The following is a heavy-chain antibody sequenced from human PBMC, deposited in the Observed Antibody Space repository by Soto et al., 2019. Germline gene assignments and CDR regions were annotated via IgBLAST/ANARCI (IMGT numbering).Heavy chain of an antibody. Sequence: SETLSLTCTVSGVTVSSGAYYWSWIRQRPGKGLEWIGNIYYTGSTYYSPSLKSRVVISLDTSKNQFSLSLSSVTAADTAIYYCARYRFSGSKWSKFDYWGQGTLVTVSS. V-gene: IGHV4-31*03. J-gene: IGHJ4*02. CDR2: IYYTGST. CDR3: ARYRFSGSKWSKFDY. D-gene: IGHD6-13*01. CDR1: GVTVSSGAYY.